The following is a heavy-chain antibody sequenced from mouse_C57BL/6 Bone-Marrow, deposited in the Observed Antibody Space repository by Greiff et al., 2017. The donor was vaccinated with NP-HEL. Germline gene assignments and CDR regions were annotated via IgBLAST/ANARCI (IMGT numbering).Heavy chain of an antibody. CDR2: ISYDGSN. J-gene: IGHJ3*01. CDR3: ARRGRRGLAWFAY. Sequence: EVQLQESGPGLVKPSQSLSLTCSVTGYSITSGYYWNWIRQFPGNKLEWMGYISYDGSNNYNPSLKNRISITRDTSKNQFFLKLNSVTTEDTATYYCARRGRRGLAWFAYWGQGTLVTVSA. CDR1: GYSITSGYY. D-gene: IGHD3-1*01. V-gene: IGHV3-6*01.